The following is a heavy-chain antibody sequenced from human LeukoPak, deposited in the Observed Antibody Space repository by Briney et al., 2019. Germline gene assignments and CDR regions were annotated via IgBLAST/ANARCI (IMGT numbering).Heavy chain of an antibody. D-gene: IGHD2-2*01. Sequence: GASVKVSCKASGYTFTSYYMHWVRQAPGQGLEWMGIINPSGGSTSYAQKFQGRVTITADESTSTAYMELSSLRSEDTAVYYCARVAVVPAALYYYYYMDVWGKGTTVTVSS. CDR3: ARVAVVPAALYYYYYMDV. CDR2: INPSGGST. CDR1: GYTFTSYY. V-gene: IGHV1-46*01. J-gene: IGHJ6*03.